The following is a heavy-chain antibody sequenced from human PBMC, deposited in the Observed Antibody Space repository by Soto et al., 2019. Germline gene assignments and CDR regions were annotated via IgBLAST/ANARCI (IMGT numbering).Heavy chain of an antibody. D-gene: IGHD2-21*02. V-gene: IGHV4-30-2*01. CDR3: AIQYCGGDCYFPPIFDY. CDR2: IYHSGST. J-gene: IGHJ4*02. CDR1: GGSISSGGYS. Sequence: SETLSLTCAVSGGSISSGGYSWSWIRXPPGKGLEWIGYIYHSGSTYYNPSLKSRVTISVDRSKNQFSLKLSSVTAADTAVYYCAIQYCGGDCYFPPIFDYWGQGTLVTVSS.